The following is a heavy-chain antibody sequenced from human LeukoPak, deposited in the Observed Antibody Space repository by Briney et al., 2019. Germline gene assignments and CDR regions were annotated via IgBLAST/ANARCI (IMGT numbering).Heavy chain of an antibody. Sequence: SQTLSLTCAVSGGSISNGGYSWSWIRQPPGKGLEWIGYIYHSASTFYNPCLQSRVTISVDRSKNQFYMKLSAVTAADTAVYYCARGPPTDYWGQGTLVTVSS. CDR3: ARGPPTDY. J-gene: IGHJ4*02. CDR1: GGSISNGGYS. V-gene: IGHV4-30-2*01. CDR2: IYHSAST.